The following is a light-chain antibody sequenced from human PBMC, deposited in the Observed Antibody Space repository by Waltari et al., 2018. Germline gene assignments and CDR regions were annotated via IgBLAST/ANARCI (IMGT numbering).Light chain of an antibody. J-gene: IGKJ4*01. V-gene: IGKV1-5*03. CDR2: EAS. Sequence: DIQMTQSPSTPSASVGDRVTITCRASQSISTWLAWYQQKPGKAPKFLIYEASSLQSGVPSRFSGSGSGTEFTLTINNLQPDDFATYYCQQYNTYSLTFGGGTKVEIK. CDR1: QSISTW. CDR3: QQYNTYSLT.